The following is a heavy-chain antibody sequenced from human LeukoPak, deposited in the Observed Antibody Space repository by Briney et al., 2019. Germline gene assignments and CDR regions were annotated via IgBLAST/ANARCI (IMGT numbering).Heavy chain of an antibody. CDR1: GFTFSSYG. CDR3: ARIGAYSYGPQWYFDY. D-gene: IGHD5-18*01. J-gene: IGHJ4*02. CDR2: INSDGSST. V-gene: IGHV3-74*01. Sequence: GGSLRLSCAASGFTFSSYGMSWVRQAPGKGLVWVSRINSDGSSTSYADSVKGRFTISRDNAKNTLYLQMNSLRAEDTAVYYCARIGAYSYGPQWYFDYWGQGTLVTVSS.